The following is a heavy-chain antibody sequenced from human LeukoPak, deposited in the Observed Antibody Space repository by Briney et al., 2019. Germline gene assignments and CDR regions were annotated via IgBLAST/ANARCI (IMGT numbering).Heavy chain of an antibody. D-gene: IGHD2-15*01. J-gene: IGHJ4*02. CDR2: INHSGST. Sequence: PSETLSLTSAVYGGSFSGYYWSWIRQPPGKGLEWIGEINHSGSTNYNPSLKSRVTISVDTSKNQFSLKLSSVTAADTAVYYCARGRGTPSDYWGQGTLVTVSS. V-gene: IGHV4-34*01. CDR1: GGSFSGYY. CDR3: ARGRGTPSDY.